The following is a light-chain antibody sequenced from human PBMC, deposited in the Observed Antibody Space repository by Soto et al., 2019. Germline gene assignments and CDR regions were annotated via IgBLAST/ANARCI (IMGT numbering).Light chain of an antibody. CDR2: GTS. J-gene: IGKJ1*01. CDR1: QTVAYSS. V-gene: IGKV3-20*01. Sequence: PGARATLSCRASQTVAYSSLAWYQQRPGQAPRLLIYGTSTRATGTPDRFSGSGSGTAFTLTISRLEPEDFAVYYCQPYVTTPRTFGQGTKVE. CDR3: QPYVTTPRT.